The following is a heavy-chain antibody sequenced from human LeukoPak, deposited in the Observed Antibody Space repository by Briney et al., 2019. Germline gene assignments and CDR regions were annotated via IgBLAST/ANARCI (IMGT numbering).Heavy chain of an antibody. CDR1: GFTFSSYA. CDR2: ISGSGGST. V-gene: IGHV3-23*01. CDR3: ARLTSDDYGY. Sequence: PGGSLRLSCAASGFTFSSYAMSWARQAPGKGLEWVSSISGSGGSTYYKDSVKGRFTISRDNSKNTLYLQMNSLRAEDTAVYYCARLTSDDYGYWGQGTLVTVSS. J-gene: IGHJ4*02. D-gene: IGHD4-17*01.